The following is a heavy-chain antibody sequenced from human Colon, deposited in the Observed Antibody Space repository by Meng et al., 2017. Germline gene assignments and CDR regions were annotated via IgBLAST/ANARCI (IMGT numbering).Heavy chain of an antibody. V-gene: IGHV3-30*01. CDR2: ISYDGNNK. J-gene: IGHJ4*02. CDR1: GFSFRDFS. CDR3: VREALHCAGDCYSPGDY. Sequence: GESLKISCAAPGFSFRDFSMHWVRQAPGKGLEWVAVISYDGNNKYYAESVKGRFTIARDNYKNTLFLQMNSLRADDTAVYYCVREALHCAGDCYSPGDYWGQGSLVTVSS. D-gene: IGHD2-21*02.